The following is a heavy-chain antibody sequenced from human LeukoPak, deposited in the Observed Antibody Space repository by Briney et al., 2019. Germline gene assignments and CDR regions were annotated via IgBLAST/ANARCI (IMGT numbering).Heavy chain of an antibody. Sequence: SVKVSCKASGGTFSSYAISWVRQAPGQGLEWMGGIIPIFGTANYAQKFQGRVTITADESTGTAYMELSSLRSEDTAVYYCARAVIPRDRVTTFDYWGQGTLVTVSS. CDR2: IIPIFGTA. V-gene: IGHV1-69*13. CDR3: ARAVIPRDRVTTFDY. CDR1: GGTFSSYA. D-gene: IGHD3-22*01. J-gene: IGHJ4*02.